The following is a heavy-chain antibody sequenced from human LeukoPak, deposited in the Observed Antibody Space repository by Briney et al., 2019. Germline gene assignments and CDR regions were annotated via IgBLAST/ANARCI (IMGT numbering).Heavy chain of an antibody. J-gene: IGHJ4*02. V-gene: IGHV3-11*01. CDR3: ARNFRQPMIVVGSFDY. CDR1: GFTFSDYY. Sequence: GGSLRLSCAASGFTFSDYYMSWIRQAPGKGLEWVSYISSSGSTIYYADSVKGRFTISRDNAKNSLYLQMNSLRAEDTAVYYCARNFRQPMIVVGSFDYWGQGTLVTVSS. D-gene: IGHD3-22*01. CDR2: ISSSGSTI.